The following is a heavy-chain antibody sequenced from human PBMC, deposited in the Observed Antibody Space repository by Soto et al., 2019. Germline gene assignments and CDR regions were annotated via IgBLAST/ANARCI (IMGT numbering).Heavy chain of an antibody. Sequence: PSETLSLTCTFSGGSIISYYWSWIRQPPGKGLEWIGYIYYSGSTNYNPSLKSRVTISVDTSKNQFSLKLSSVTAADTAVYYCARDRITMVRGVRGYYYYGMDVWGLGTLVTVSS. CDR2: IYYSGST. V-gene: IGHV4-59*01. CDR3: ARDRITMVRGVRGYYYYGMDV. J-gene: IGHJ6*01. CDR1: GGSIISYY. D-gene: IGHD3-10*01.